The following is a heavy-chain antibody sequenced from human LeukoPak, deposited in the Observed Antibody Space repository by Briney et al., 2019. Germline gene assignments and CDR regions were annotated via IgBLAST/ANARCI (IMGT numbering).Heavy chain of an antibody. Sequence: SSETLSFTCAVYGGSFNGYYWSWIRQPPGKGLEWIGEINHSGSTNYNPSLKSRVTISVDTPKNQFSLNLSSVTAADTAVYYCARQSGSSTWSSDYWGQGTLVTVSS. D-gene: IGHD6-13*01. CDR3: ARQSGSSTWSSDY. J-gene: IGHJ4*02. CDR1: GGSFNGYY. CDR2: INHSGST. V-gene: IGHV4-34*01.